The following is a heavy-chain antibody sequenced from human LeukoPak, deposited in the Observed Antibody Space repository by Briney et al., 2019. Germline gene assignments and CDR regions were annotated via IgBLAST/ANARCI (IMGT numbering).Heavy chain of an antibody. CDR3: ARDDCGDTCYPGGY. Sequence: GASVKVSCKASGYTCTKYVVHWVRQAPGQRPEWMGWINAGNGDTKYSQNFQDRVTITRDTSANTAYMELSSLTSEDTALYYCARDDCGDTCYPGGYWGQGTLVTVSS. CDR2: INAGNGDT. V-gene: IGHV1-3*01. J-gene: IGHJ4*02. CDR1: GYTCTKYV. D-gene: IGHD2-21*01.